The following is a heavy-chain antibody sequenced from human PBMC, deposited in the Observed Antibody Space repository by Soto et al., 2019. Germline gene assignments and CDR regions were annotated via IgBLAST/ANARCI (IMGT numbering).Heavy chain of an antibody. CDR3: TTDSSSWAYYYYYGMDV. CDR1: GFTFSNAW. D-gene: IGHD2-2*01. V-gene: IGHV3-15*01. J-gene: IGHJ6*02. CDR2: IKSKTDDGTT. Sequence: GGSLRLSCTVSGFTFSNAWMTWVRQAPGKGLEWVGRIKSKTDDGTTDYAAPVKGRFTISRDDSRNTLYLQMNSLKTEDTAVYYCTTDSSSWAYYYYYGMDVWGQGTTVTSP.